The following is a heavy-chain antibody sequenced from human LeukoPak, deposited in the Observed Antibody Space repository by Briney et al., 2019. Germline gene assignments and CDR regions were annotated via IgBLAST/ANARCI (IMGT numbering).Heavy chain of an antibody. CDR2: FDPEDGET. CDR1: GYTFTSYY. CDR3: ATSIAAAWGFDY. Sequence: GASVKVSCKASGYTFTSYYMHWVRQAPGKGLEWMGGFDPEDGETIYAQKFQGRVTMTEDTSTDTAYMELSSLRSEDTAVYYCATSIAAAWGFDYWGQGTLVTVSS. D-gene: IGHD6-13*01. J-gene: IGHJ4*02. V-gene: IGHV1-24*01.